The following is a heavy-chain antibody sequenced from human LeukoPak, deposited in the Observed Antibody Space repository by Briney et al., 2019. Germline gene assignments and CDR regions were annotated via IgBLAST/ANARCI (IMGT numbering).Heavy chain of an antibody. CDR3: AKIGVAGFDY. Sequence: HPGGSLRLSCAASGFTFSTYWMSWVRQAPGNGLEWVANIKQDGSETYYVDSVKGRFTISRDNAKNTLYLQMNSLRADDTAVYFCAKIGVAGFDYWGQGTLVTVSS. J-gene: IGHJ4*02. CDR2: IKQDGSET. D-gene: IGHD6-19*01. V-gene: IGHV3-7*01. CDR1: GFTFSTYW.